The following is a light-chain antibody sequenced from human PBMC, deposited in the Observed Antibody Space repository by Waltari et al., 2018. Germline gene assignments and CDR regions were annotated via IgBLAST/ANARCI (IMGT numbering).Light chain of an antibody. CDR1: PHINIW. CDR2: KAS. Sequence: DIQMTQSPSTLSASVGDRVTITCRTSPHINIWLAWYQHKPGKAPKLLIYKASNLQSGVPSTFSGSGSGTEFTLTISSLQPDDFATYYCQQCNTYPLTFGGGTKVEMK. CDR3: QQCNTYPLT. V-gene: IGKV1-5*03. J-gene: IGKJ4*01.